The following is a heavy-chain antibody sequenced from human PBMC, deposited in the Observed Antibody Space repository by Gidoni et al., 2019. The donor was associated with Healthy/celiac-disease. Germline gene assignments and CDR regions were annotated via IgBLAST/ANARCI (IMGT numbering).Heavy chain of an antibody. CDR3: ARDCGGDCYSDDAFDI. V-gene: IGHV3-33*01. J-gene: IGHJ3*02. CDR2: IWYDGSNK. D-gene: IGHD2-21*01. Sequence: QVQLVESGGGVVQPGRSLRLSCAASGFPFSSYGMHWVRQAPGKGLEWVEVIWYDGSNKYYADSVKGRFTISRDKSKNTLYLQMNSLRAEDTAVYYCARDCGGDCYSDDAFDIWGQGTMVTVSS. CDR1: GFPFSSYG.